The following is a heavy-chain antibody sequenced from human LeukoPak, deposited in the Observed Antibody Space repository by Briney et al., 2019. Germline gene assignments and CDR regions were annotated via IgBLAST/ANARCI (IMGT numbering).Heavy chain of an antibody. V-gene: IGHV3-48*01. CDR1: GLTFSSYC. J-gene: IGHJ4*02. CDR2: ISSSSSTI. CDR3: ARDGPGYYDSSGYYSSYRYFDY. Sequence: GRSLRLSCAASGLTFSSYCMNWVRQAQGKGLEWVSYISSSSSTIYYADSVKGRFTISRDNAKNSLYLQMNSLRAEDTAVYYCARDGPGYYDSSGYYSSYRYFDYWGQGTLVTVSS. D-gene: IGHD3-22*01.